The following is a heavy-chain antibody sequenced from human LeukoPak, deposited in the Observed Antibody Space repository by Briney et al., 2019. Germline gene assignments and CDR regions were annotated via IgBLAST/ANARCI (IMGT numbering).Heavy chain of an antibody. CDR1: GGSFSSYY. Sequence: SETLSLTCAVYGGSFSSYYWSWIRQPPGKGLEWIGEINHSGSTNYNPSLKSRVTISVDTSKNQFSLKLSSVTAADTAVYYCARHMSDYSSTTWLDYWGQGILVTVSS. V-gene: IGHV4-34*01. D-gene: IGHD6-19*01. CDR3: ARHMSDYSSTTWLDY. CDR2: INHSGST. J-gene: IGHJ4*02.